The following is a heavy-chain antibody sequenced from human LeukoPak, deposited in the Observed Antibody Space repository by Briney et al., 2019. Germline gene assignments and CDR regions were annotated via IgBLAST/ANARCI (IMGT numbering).Heavy chain of an antibody. CDR2: ISSSSSYI. D-gene: IGHD6-19*01. CDR3: ARDNPPNSSGWFYYYYGMDV. CDR1: GFTFSGDY. J-gene: IGHJ6*02. V-gene: IGHV3-21*04. Sequence: GGSLRLSCTASGFTFSGDYMNWIRQAPGKGLEWVSSISSSSSYIYYADSVKGRFTISRDNAKNSLYLQMNSLRAEDTAVYYCARDNPPNSSGWFYYYYGMDVWGQGTTVTVSS.